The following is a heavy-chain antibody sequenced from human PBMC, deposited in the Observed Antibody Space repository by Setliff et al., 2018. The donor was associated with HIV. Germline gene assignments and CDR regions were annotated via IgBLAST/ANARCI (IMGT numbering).Heavy chain of an antibody. CDR1: GYTFTRYY. J-gene: IGHJ4*02. CDR3: ARSGSYYSPFDY. V-gene: IGHV1-46*03. D-gene: IGHD3-10*01. CDR2: INPSGNNT. Sequence: ASVKVSCKASGYTFTRYYMHWVRQAPGQGLEWMGIINPSGNNTTYAQKFQGGVTMTRDTSTSTVYMELSSLRSEDTAVYFCARSGSYYSPFDYWGQGTLVTV.